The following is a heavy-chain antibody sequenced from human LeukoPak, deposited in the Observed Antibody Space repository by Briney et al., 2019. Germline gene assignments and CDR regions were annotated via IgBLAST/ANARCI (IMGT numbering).Heavy chain of an antibody. CDR1: GGSISSSSYY. CDR3: ARDPGQQLPRGWFDP. J-gene: IGHJ5*02. D-gene: IGHD6-13*01. CDR2: IYHSGNT. Sequence: KSSETLSLTCTVSGGSISSSSYYWGWIRQPPGKGLEWIGSIYHSGNTYYNPSLKSRVTISVDTSKNQFSLKLSSVTAADTAVYYCARDPGQQLPRGWFDPWGQGTLVTVSS. V-gene: IGHV4-39*07.